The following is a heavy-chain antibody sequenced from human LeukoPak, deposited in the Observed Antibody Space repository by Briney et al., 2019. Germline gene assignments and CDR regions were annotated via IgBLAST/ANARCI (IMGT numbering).Heavy chain of an antibody. CDR1: GFTFSSHD. CDR3: ARDRGNSAYGAWFDS. V-gene: IGHV3-48*03. D-gene: IGHD5-12*01. CDR2: ISSGSTTM. J-gene: IGHJ5*01. Sequence: PGGSLRLSCAASGFTFSSHDMNWVRQGPREGLEWLSYISSGSTTMDYADSVKGRFTISRDNAKNSLFLQMNSLRAEDTGIYYCARDRGNSAYGAWFDSWGQGTLVTVSS.